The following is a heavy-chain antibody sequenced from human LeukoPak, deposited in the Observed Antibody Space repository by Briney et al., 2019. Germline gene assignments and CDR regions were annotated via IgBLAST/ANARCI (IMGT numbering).Heavy chain of an antibody. V-gene: IGHV3-11*04. CDR2: ISSSGSTI. J-gene: IGHJ4*02. CDR3: ASSPRRGYYFDY. CDR1: GFTFSDYY. Sequence: GGSLRLSCAASGFTFSDYYMSWIRQAPGKGLEWVSYISSSGSTIYYADSVKGRFTISRDNAKNSLYLQMNSLRAEDTAVYYCASSPRRGYYFDYWGQGTLVTVSS. D-gene: IGHD5-12*01.